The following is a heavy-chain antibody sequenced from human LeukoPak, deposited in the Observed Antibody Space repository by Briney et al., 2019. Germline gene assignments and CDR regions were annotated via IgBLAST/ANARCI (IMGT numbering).Heavy chain of an antibody. D-gene: IGHD5-18*01. CDR1: GGTFSSYA. CDR2: IIPIFGTA. V-gene: IGHV1-69*06. Sequence: SVKVSCKASGGTFSSYAISWVRQAPGQGLEWMGGIIPIFGTANYAQKFQGRVTITADKSTSTAYTELSSLRSEDTAVYYRARVVDTAMVHYFDYWGQGTLATVSS. CDR3: ARVVDTAMVHYFDY. J-gene: IGHJ4*02.